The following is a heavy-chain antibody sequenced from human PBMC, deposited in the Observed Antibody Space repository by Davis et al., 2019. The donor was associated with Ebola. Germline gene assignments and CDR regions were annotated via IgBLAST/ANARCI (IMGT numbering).Heavy chain of an antibody. CDR3: ARVAAADFYYYGMDV. D-gene: IGHD6-13*01. CDR1: GGSISSYY. Sequence: SETLSLTCTVSGGSISSYYWSWIRQPPGKGLEWIEYIYYSGSTNYNPSLKSRVTISVDTSKNQFSLKLSSVTAADTAVYYCARVAAADFYYYGMDVWGQGTTVTVSS. J-gene: IGHJ6*02. V-gene: IGHV4-59*01. CDR2: IYYSGST.